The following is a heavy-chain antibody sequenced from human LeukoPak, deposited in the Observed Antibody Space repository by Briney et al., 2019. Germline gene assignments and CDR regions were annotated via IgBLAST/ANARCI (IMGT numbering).Heavy chain of an antibody. Sequence: PSETLSLTCTVSGGSISSYYWSWIRQSPGKGLEWIGYIYYSGSPNYNPSLKSRVTISLDMSKNQFSLRLSSVTAADTAVYYCARVTIAAALPFDAFDIWGQGTMVTVSS. V-gene: IGHV4-59*01. D-gene: IGHD6-13*01. J-gene: IGHJ3*02. CDR3: ARVTIAAALPFDAFDI. CDR1: GGSISSYY. CDR2: IYYSGSP.